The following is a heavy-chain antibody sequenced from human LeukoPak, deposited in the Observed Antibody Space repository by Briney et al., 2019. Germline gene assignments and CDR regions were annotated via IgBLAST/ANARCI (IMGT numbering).Heavy chain of an antibody. V-gene: IGHV4-59*01. CDR1: GGSINNYY. CDR3: ARGGDYGDLRYFDY. J-gene: IGHJ4*02. CDR2: IYYRGST. D-gene: IGHD4-17*01. Sequence: PSETLSLTCTVSGGSINNYYWSWIRQPPGKGLEWIGYIYYRGSTNYNPSLKGRVTFSVDTSKNQFSLKLNSVTAADTAVCYCARGGDYGDLRYFDYWGQGTLVTVSS.